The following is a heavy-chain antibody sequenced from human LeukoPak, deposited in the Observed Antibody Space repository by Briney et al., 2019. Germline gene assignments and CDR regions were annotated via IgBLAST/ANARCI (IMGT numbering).Heavy chain of an antibody. D-gene: IGHD2-15*01. Sequence: SETLSLTCTVSGGSISNYYWSWIRQPAGKGLEWIGRIYTSGSTNYNPSLKSRVTMSVDTSKNQFSLKLSSVTAADTAVYYRARGKGYCSGGSCYEWFDPWGQGTLVTVSS. CDR2: IYTSGST. CDR1: GGSISNYY. V-gene: IGHV4-4*07. J-gene: IGHJ5*02. CDR3: ARGKGYCSGGSCYEWFDP.